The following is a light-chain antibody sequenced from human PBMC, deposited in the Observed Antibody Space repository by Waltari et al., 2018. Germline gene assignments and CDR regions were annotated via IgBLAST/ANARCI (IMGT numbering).Light chain of an antibody. J-gene: IGKJ2*01. Sequence: RASQSRTKRYVGWYQQKPGQAPRLRSYGASSRAPGIHNRFSGSGSGTDFTLTISRLEPEDCAVYYGQQDGSEILYTFCQGTKLEIK. V-gene: IGKV3-20*01. CDR3: QQDGSEILYT. CDR1: QSRTKRY. CDR2: GAS.